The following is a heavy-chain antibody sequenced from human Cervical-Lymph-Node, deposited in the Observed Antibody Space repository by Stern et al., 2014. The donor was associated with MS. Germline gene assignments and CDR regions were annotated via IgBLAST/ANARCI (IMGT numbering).Heavy chain of an antibody. J-gene: IGHJ6*02. D-gene: IGHD3-22*01. Sequence: MQLVESGAEVKRPGSSVKVSCQASGGTFNVYAINWLRQAPGQGFEWIGGIIPILGIANYAQKFQGRVTITADGSTRTSSMHLNSLRSNDTAVYYCARDGRHTDNYGLDVWGQGTTVVVSS. CDR1: GGTFNVYA. CDR3: ARDGRHTDNYGLDV. CDR2: IIPILGIA. V-gene: IGHV1-69*01.